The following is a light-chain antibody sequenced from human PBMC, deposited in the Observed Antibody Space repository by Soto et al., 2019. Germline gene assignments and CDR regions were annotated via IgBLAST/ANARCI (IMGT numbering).Light chain of an antibody. J-gene: IGKJ2*01. CDR1: QSVGSY. Sequence: DIMMTQSPGTLSVSPGESATLSCRASQSVGSYLAWYQQKPGQAPRLLIYGASTRATGIPARFSGSGSGTEFTLTISGLQSEDFAIYYCQQYNKWPPVTFGQGTKVDIK. V-gene: IGKV3-15*01. CDR2: GAS. CDR3: QQYNKWPPVT.